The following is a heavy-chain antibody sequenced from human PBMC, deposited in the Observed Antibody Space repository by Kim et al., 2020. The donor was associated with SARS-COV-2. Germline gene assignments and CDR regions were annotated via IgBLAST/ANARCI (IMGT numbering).Heavy chain of an antibody. CDR1: GFTFSGSA. D-gene: IGHD1-26*01. CDR3: TSRIVGATSNFDY. Sequence: GGSLRLSCAASGFTFSGSAMHWVRQASGKGLEWVGRIRSKANSYATAYAASVKGRFTISRDDSKNTAYLQMNSLKTEDTAVYYCTSRIVGATSNFDYWGQGTLVTVSS. CDR2: IRSKANSYAT. V-gene: IGHV3-73*01. J-gene: IGHJ4*02.